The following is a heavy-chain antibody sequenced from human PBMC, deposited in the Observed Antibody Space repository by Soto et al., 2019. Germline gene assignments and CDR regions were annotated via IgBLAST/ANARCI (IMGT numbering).Heavy chain of an antibody. D-gene: IGHD1-1*01. CDR2: IIPILGIA. Sequence: QVQLVQSGAEVKKPGSSVKVSCKASGGTFSSYTISWVRQAPGQGLEWMGRIIPILGIANYAQKFQGRVTITADKSTSTAYMALSSLRSGDTAVYYCARPGLLEDAFVIWGQGTMVTVSS. V-gene: IGHV1-69*02. CDR1: GGTFSSYT. CDR3: ARPGLLEDAFVI. J-gene: IGHJ3*02.